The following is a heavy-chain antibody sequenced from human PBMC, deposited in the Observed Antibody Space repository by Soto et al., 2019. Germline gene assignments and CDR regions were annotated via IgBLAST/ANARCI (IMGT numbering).Heavy chain of an antibody. D-gene: IGHD3-22*01. V-gene: IGHV1-18*01. CDR2: ISAYNGNT. Sequence: ASVKVSCQASGYTFTRYGISWVRQAPGQGLEWMGWISAYNGNTNYAQKLQGRVTMTTDTSTSTAYMELRSLRSDDTAVYYCARLPVGGYYIFFDYWGQGTLVTVSS. CDR1: GYTFTRYG. CDR3: ARLPVGGYYIFFDY. J-gene: IGHJ4*02.